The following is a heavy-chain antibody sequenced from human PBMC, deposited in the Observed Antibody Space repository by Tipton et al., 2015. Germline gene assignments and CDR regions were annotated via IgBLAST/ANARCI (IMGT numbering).Heavy chain of an antibody. Sequence: TLSLTCSVSGDSISSSNWWSWVRQPPGKRLEWIGEIHHGGSTNYNPSLKSRVSISVDTSKNQFSLKLSSVTAADTAVYYCASLSVVVSATQSEFYFDYWGQGTLVTVSS. CDR3: ASLSVVVSATQSEFYFDY. D-gene: IGHD2-15*01. J-gene: IGHJ4*02. V-gene: IGHV4-4*02. CDR2: IHHGGST. CDR1: GDSISSSNW.